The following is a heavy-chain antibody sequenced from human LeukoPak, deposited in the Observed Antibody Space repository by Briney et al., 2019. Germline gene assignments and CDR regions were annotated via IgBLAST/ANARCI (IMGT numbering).Heavy chain of an antibody. D-gene: IGHD2-2*01. CDR1: GFTFDDYG. J-gene: IGHJ4*02. V-gene: IGHV3-20*04. CDR2: INWNGGST. Sequence: GGSLRLSCAASGFTFDDYGMSWVRQAPGRGLEWVSGINWNGGSTGYADSVKGRFTISRDNARNSLYLQMNSLRAEDTALYYCARGLYCSSTSCYVLDYWGQGTLVTVSS. CDR3: ARGLYCSSTSCYVLDY.